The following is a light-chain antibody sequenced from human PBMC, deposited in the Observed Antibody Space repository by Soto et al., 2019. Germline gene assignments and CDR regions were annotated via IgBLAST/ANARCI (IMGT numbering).Light chain of an antibody. CDR1: SSDVGGYNY. V-gene: IGLV2-8*01. CDR3: SSYAGGEYLGV. J-gene: IGLJ3*02. CDR2: EVN. Sequence: QSALTQPASVSGSPGQSVTISCTGTSSDVGGYNYVSWYQHYPDKAPKLIIYEVNKRPSGVPDRFSGYKSGSTASLTVSGLQAEDEAVYHCSSYAGGEYLGVFGGGTKLTVL.